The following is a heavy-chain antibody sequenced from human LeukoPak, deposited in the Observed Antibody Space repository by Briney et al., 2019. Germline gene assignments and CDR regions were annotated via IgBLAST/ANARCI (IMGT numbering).Heavy chain of an antibody. CDR3: ARDQDTAMELDY. Sequence: GASVKVSCKASGNTFTSYYMHWVRQAPGQGLEWMGIINPSGGSTSYAQKFQGRVTMTRDMSTSTVYMELSSLRSEDTAVYYCARDQDTAMELDYWGQGTLVTVSS. J-gene: IGHJ4*02. CDR2: INPSGGST. V-gene: IGHV1-46*01. D-gene: IGHD5-18*01. CDR1: GNTFTSYY.